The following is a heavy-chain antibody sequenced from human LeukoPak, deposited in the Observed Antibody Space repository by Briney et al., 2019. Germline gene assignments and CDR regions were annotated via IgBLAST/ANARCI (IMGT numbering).Heavy chain of an antibody. D-gene: IGHD6-13*01. CDR3: ARKYSSSWHFYFDY. V-gene: IGHV4-39*01. CDR2: IYYSGST. Sequence: PSETLSLTCTVSGGSISSSSYYWGWIRQPPGKGLEWIGSIYYSGSTYYNPSLKSRVTISVDTSKNQFSLKLSSVTAADTAVYYCARKYSSSWHFYFDYWGQGTLVTVPS. CDR1: GGSISSSSYY. J-gene: IGHJ4*02.